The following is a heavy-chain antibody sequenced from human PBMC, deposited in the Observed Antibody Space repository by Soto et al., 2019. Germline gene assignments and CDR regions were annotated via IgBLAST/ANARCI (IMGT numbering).Heavy chain of an antibody. CDR3: ARHGMYYDILTGYYRGDWFDP. J-gene: IGHJ5*02. V-gene: IGHV4-39*01. Sequence: ETLSLTCTVSGGSISSSSYYWGWIRQPPGKGLEWIGSIYYSGSTYYNPSLKSRVTISVDTSKNQFSLKLSSVTAADTAVYYCARHGMYYDILTGYYRGDWFDPWGQGTLVTVSS. CDR1: GGSISSSSYY. CDR2: IYYSGST. D-gene: IGHD3-9*01.